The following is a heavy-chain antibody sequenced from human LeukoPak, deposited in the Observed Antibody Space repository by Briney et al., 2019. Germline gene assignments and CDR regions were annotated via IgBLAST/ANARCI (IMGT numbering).Heavy chain of an antibody. J-gene: IGHJ5*02. CDR3: ARGACINGSCYGWFDP. Sequence: SVTLSLTCTVSGGSISSYYWSWIRQPPGKGLEWIGFIYYSGSTNDNPSLKSRVTISVDTSKNQFSLKLTSVTAADTAVYYCARGACINGSCYGWFDPWGQGTLVTVSS. CDR1: GGSISSYY. D-gene: IGHD2-15*01. V-gene: IGHV4-59*01. CDR2: IYYSGST.